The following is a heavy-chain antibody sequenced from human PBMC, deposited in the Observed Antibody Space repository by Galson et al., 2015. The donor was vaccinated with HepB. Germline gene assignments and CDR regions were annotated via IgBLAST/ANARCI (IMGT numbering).Heavy chain of an antibody. Sequence: SCKASGGTFNNFGFSWVRQAPGQGLEWMGGIIPMFGTPSYSQKFQDTVTITADESTSTTYMELSSLRSEDTAVYYCATDSRPGKVGLYAFDMWGQGTVVTVSS. CDR3: ATDSRPGKVGLYAFDM. J-gene: IGHJ3*02. CDR1: GGTFNNFG. CDR2: IIPMFGTP. V-gene: IGHV1-69*01.